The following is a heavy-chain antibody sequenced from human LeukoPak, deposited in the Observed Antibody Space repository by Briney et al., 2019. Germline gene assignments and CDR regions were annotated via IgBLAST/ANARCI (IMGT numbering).Heavy chain of an antibody. Sequence: PGGSLRLSCAASGFTFSSYGMHWVRQAPGKGLEWVAFIRYDGSNRHYADSVKGRFTISRDNSENTLYLQINSLRVEDTAVYYCAKDTPTTGYHLDSWGQGTLVTVSS. V-gene: IGHV3-30*02. D-gene: IGHD1-1*01. CDR3: AKDTPTTGYHLDS. CDR1: GFTFSSYG. CDR2: IRYDGSNR. J-gene: IGHJ4*02.